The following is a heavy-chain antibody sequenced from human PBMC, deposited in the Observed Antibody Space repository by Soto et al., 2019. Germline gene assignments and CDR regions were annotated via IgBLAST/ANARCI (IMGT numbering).Heavy chain of an antibody. CDR3: ARVSRITIFGVVITNYFDY. J-gene: IGHJ4*02. D-gene: IGHD3-3*01. V-gene: IGHV1-8*01. Sequence: QVQLVQSGAEVKKPGASVKVSCKASGYTFTSYDINWVRQATGQGLEWMGWMNPNSGNTGYAQKFQGRVTMTRNTSISTAYMELSSLRSEETAVYYCARVSRITIFGVVITNYFDYWGQGTLVTVSS. CDR1: GYTFTSYD. CDR2: MNPNSGNT.